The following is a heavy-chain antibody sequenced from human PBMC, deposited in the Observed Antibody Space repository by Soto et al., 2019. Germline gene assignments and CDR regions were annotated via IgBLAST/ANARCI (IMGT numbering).Heavy chain of an antibody. D-gene: IGHD3-10*01. CDR3: ARDSVRRGEFYNWFDP. V-gene: IGHV3-33*01. CDR2: IWYDGSNK. CDR1: GFTFSSYG. J-gene: IGHJ5*02. Sequence: GGSLRLSCAASGFTFSSYGMHWVRQAPGKGLEWVAVIWYDGSNKYYADSVKGRFTISRDNSKNTLYLQMNSLRAEDTAVYYCARDSVRRGEFYNWFDPWGQGTLVTVSS.